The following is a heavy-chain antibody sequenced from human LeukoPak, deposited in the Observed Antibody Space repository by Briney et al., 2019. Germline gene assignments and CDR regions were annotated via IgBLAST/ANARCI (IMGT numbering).Heavy chain of an antibody. CDR3: AKGGSGHSVGGSCYYDY. V-gene: IGHV3-23*01. CDR2: IRDSGGST. J-gene: IGHJ4*02. CDR1: RFIFSSYA. D-gene: IGHD2-15*01. Sequence: PGGSLRLSCASSRFIFSSYAMSWVRQAPGKGLEWVSAIRDSGGSTDYADVVTGRFTISRDNSKDTLYLQMNSMRAEDTAVYYCAKGGSGHSVGGSCYYDYWGQGTLVTVSS.